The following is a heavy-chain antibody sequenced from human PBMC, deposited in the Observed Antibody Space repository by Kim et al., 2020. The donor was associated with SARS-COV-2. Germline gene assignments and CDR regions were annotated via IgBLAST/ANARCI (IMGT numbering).Heavy chain of an antibody. D-gene: IGHD6-19*01. CDR2: INAGNGNT. CDR1: GYTFTSYA. V-gene: IGHV1-3*01. J-gene: IGHJ4*02. Sequence: ASVKVSCKASGYTFTSYAMHWVRQAPGQRLEWMGWINAGNGNTKYSQKFQGRVTITRDTSASTAYMELSSLRSEDTAVYYCARDPTSHIAVAVLDYWGQGTLATVSS. CDR3: ARDPTSHIAVAVLDY.